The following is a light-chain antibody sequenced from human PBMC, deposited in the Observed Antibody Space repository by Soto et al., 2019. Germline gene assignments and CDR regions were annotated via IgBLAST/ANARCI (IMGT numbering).Light chain of an antibody. Sequence: QLVLTQPPSASGTPGQRVTISCSGSSPNIGGNTVNWYQQFPGTAPKLLIYSNNRRPSGVPDRFSGAKSGTSASLAISGLQSEDEADYYCAAWDDSLSGYVFGTGTKLTVL. V-gene: IGLV1-44*01. CDR3: AAWDDSLSGYV. CDR1: SPNIGGNT. CDR2: SNN. J-gene: IGLJ1*01.